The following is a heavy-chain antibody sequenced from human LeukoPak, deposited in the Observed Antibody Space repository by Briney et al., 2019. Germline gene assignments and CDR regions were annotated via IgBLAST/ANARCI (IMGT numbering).Heavy chain of an antibody. CDR1: GGSISSGSHH. D-gene: IGHD4-23*01. V-gene: IGHV4-39*01. CDR3: ARHDGRSGGTMGALDS. CDR2: IYDSRTI. Sequence: SETLSLTCTVSGGSISSGSHHWGWFRQSPGKGLEWIGSIYDSRTIYYNPSLNGRVTISAVTSKNQFSLQLSSVTAADTAVYYCARHDGRSGGTMGALDSWGQGSLVTVSS. J-gene: IGHJ4*02.